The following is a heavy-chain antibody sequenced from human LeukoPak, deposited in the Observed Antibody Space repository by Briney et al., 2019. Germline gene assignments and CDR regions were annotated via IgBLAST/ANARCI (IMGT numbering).Heavy chain of an antibody. CDR2: ISSSSSTI. CDR3: ARDHHRRLYDSQARDTFDI. V-gene: IGHV3-48*01. CDR1: GFTFDDYG. J-gene: IGHJ3*02. D-gene: IGHD3-22*01. Sequence: PGGSLRLSCAASGFTFDDYGMDWVRQAPGKGLEWVSYISSSSSTIYYADSVKGRFTISRDNAKNSLYLQMNSLRAEDTAVYYCARDHHRRLYDSQARDTFDIWGQGTMVTVSS.